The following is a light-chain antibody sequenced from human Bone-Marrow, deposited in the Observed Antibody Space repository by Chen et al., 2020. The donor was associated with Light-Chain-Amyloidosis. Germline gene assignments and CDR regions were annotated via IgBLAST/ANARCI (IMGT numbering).Light chain of an antibody. CDR1: SSDVGGYIF. CDR2: DVS. J-gene: IGLJ3*02. CDR3: SSYTRSSTWV. V-gene: IGLV2-14*03. Sequence: QSALTQPASVSGSPGQSITISCSGTSSDVGGYIFVSWYPQHPGEAPKLIIYDVSNRPAGVSNRFSASKSGNTASLTISGLQAEDEADYYCSSYTRSSTWVFGGGTKVTVL.